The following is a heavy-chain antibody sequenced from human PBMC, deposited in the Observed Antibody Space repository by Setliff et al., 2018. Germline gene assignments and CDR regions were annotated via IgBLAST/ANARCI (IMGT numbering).Heavy chain of an antibody. CDR1: GDSISSNYY. D-gene: IGHD1-1*01. V-gene: IGHV4-38-2*02. CDR3: AGVRNRQNGFFDY. J-gene: IGHJ4*02. Sequence: PSETLSLTCNVSGDSISSNYYWGWSRQSPGEGLEWIGTIYHSGNTYYNPPLNSRLTISVDTSKNQFSLRLTSVTAADAAIYYCAGVRNRQNGFFDYWGQGTLVTVSS. CDR2: IYHSGNT.